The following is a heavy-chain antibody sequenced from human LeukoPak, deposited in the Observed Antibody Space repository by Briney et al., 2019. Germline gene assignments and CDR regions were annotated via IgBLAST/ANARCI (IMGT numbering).Heavy chain of an antibody. CDR3: ATAASGRVLDY. CDR2: IKQEGSEK. Sequence: GGNLRLSCAASGFTFSSYWMTWDRQAPGKGLEWVAKIKQEGSEKDYVDSVKGRFTISRDNAKNSMYLQMNSLRAEDTAVYYCATAASGRVLDYWGLGTVVTVSS. D-gene: IGHD6-13*01. CDR1: GFTFSSYW. J-gene: IGHJ4*02. V-gene: IGHV3-7*05.